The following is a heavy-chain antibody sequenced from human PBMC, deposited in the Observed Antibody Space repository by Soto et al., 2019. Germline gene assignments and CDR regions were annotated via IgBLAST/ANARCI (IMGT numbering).Heavy chain of an antibody. CDR1: GFTFSGSD. V-gene: IGHV3-33*03. Sequence: GGSLRLSCGASGFTFSGSDMHWVCQAPGKGLEWVSSIWYEGSNKCYVDSVKGRLTISRDKAKDTLDVQMNSLRAEDTAVYYCAKDYDSSPGPCDYWGQGTLVTVSS. CDR2: IWYEGSNK. D-gene: IGHD3-22*01. CDR3: AKDYDSSPGPCDY. J-gene: IGHJ4*02.